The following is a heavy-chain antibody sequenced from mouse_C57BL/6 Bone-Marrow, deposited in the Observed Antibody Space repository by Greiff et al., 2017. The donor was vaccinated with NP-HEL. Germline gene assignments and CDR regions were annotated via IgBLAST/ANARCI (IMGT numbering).Heavy chain of an antibody. CDR1: GYTFTSYG. D-gene: IGHD3-2*02. J-gene: IGHJ3*01. CDR3: ARGPGWDAWFAY. Sequence: VQLQQSGAELARPGASVKLSCKASGYTFTSYGISWVKQRTGQGLEWIGEIYPRSGNTYYNAKFKGKATLTADKSSSTAYMELRSLTSEDSAVYFCARGPGWDAWFAYWGQGTLVTVSA. CDR2: IYPRSGNT. V-gene: IGHV1-81*01.